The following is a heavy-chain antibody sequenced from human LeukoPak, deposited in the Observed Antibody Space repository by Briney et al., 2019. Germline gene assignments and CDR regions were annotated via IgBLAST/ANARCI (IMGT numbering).Heavy chain of an antibody. CDR2: IFYTGST. CDR1: GVSISSAAYY. Sequence: PSXXLSLTCTVSGVSISSAAYYWGWVRQPPGKGLEWIGSIFYTGSTYYNPSLNSRVTMSIATSKNQFSLKLTSVTAADTAVYYCARRTTATWIYFDYWGQGTLVTVSS. V-gene: IGHV4-39*01. J-gene: IGHJ4*02. CDR3: ARRTTATWIYFDY. D-gene: IGHD4-11*01.